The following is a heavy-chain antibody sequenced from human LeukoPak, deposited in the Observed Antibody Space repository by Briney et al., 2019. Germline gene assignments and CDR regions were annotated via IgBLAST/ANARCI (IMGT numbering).Heavy chain of an antibody. CDR1: GFTVSSNY. CDR3: ARQSLYCSSTSCFSSGYYYYGMDV. V-gene: IGHV3-66*04. J-gene: IGHJ6*02. CDR2: IYSGGST. D-gene: IGHD2-2*01. Sequence: GGSLRLSCAASGFTVSSNYMSWVRQAPGKGRGWVSFIYSGGSTSYADSVKGRLNTSRDNSKNALYLQMNRLRAEDTAVYYCARQSLYCSSTSCFSSGYYYYGMDVWGQGTTVTVSS.